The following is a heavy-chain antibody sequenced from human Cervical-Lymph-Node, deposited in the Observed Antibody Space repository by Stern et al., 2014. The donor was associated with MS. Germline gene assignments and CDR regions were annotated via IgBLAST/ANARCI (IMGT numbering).Heavy chain of an antibody. V-gene: IGHV1-69*01. CDR2: IIPIFGTA. Sequence: VQLVESGAEVKKPGSSVKVSCKASGGTFSSYAISWVRQAPGQGLEWMGGIIPIFGTANYAQKFQGRVTITADESTSTAYMELSSLRSEDTAVYYCARGRYCSSTSCYVYDYWGQGTLVNVSS. J-gene: IGHJ4*02. D-gene: IGHD2-2*01. CDR3: ARGRYCSSTSCYVYDY. CDR1: GGTFSSYA.